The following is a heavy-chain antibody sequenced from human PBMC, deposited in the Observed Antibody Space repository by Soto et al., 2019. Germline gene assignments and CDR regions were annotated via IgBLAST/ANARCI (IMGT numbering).Heavy chain of an antibody. CDR2: ISGSGGST. J-gene: IGHJ4*02. CDR1: GFTFSSYA. D-gene: IGHD1-20*01. Sequence: PGGSLRLSCAASGFTFSSYAMSWVRQAPGKGLEWVSAISGSGGSTYYADSVKGRFTISRDNSKNTLYLQMNSLRAEDTAVYYCAKDSFPGITPLRVYYWGQGTLVTVSS. CDR3: AKDSFPGITPLRVYY. V-gene: IGHV3-23*01.